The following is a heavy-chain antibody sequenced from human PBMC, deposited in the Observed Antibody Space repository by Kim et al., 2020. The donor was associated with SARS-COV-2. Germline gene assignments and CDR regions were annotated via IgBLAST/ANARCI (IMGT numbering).Heavy chain of an antibody. J-gene: IGHJ5*02. CDR2: MNPNTGNT. CDR1: VYTFTSFD. V-gene: IGHV1-8*01. CDR3: ARGATP. Sequence: ASVKVSCKTSVYTFTSFDINWVRHAPGEGLEWVGWMNPNTGNTGYAQKLQGRLTLTRDTSINTAYMELSGLRSEDTAVYFCARGATPWGRGTLVTVSS.